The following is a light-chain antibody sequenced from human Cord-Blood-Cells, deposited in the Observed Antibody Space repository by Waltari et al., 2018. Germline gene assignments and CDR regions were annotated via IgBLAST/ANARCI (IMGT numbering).Light chain of an antibody. CDR2: YDS. V-gene: IGLV3-21*04. CDR3: QVWDSSSDPPLWV. J-gene: IGLJ3*02. Sequence: SYVLTQPPSVSVAPGKTARITCGGNNIGRKSVHWYQQKPGQAPVLVIYYDSDRPSGIPERFSGSNSGNTATLTISRVEAGDEADYYCQVWDSSSDPPLWVFGGGTKLTVL. CDR1: NIGRKS.